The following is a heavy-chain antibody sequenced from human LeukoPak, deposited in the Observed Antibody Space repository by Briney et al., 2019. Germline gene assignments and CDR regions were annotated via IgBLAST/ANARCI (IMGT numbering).Heavy chain of an antibody. CDR3: TSPYYYDSSPPGGGGLDY. CDR2: INPNSGGT. CDR1: GYTFTGYY. V-gene: IGHV1-2*02. Sequence: ASVKVSCKASGYTFTGYYMHWVRQAPGQGLEWMGWINPNSGGTNYAQKFQGRVTMTRDTSISTAYMELSRLRSDDTAVYYCTSPYYYDSSPPGGGGLDYWGQGTLVTVSS. D-gene: IGHD3-22*01. J-gene: IGHJ4*02.